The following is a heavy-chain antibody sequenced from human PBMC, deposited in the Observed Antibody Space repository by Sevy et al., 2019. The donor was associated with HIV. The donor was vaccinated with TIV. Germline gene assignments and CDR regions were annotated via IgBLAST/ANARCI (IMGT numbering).Heavy chain of an antibody. Sequence: GGSLRLSCAATGFTFSQYRMEWVRQAPGKGREWVAFIRYDGSSKYYADSVKGRFTISIDSSNNMSYLLMNSLRPEDTALYSCAKHRDTLSSAAYLDHWGQGTLVTVSS. V-gene: IGHV3-30*02. CDR1: GFTFSQYR. CDR3: AKHRDTLSSAAYLDH. J-gene: IGHJ4*02. D-gene: IGHD3-16*02. CDR2: IRYDGSSK.